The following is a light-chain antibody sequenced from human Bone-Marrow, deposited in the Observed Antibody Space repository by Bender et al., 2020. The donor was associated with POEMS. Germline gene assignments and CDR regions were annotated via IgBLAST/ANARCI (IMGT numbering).Light chain of an antibody. CDR3: CSYVRGSPL. J-gene: IGLJ2*01. Sequence: QSALTQPRSVSGSPGQSVTISCTGSSSDVGGSKFVSWYQQYPGKAPKLMIYEVSKRPSGVSNRFSGSNSGNTASLTISWLQAEDEADYYCCSYVRGSPLFGGGTKLTV. CDR2: EVS. V-gene: IGLV2-23*02. CDR1: SSDVGGSKF.